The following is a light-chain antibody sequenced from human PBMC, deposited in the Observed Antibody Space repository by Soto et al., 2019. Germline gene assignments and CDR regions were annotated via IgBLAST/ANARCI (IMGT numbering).Light chain of an antibody. V-gene: IGKV1-5*01. Sequence: DIQMTQSPSTLSGSVGDRVTITCRASQSISLSLAWYQQKPGKAPDLLISDASNLERGVPSRFSGSGSGTEFTLTITSLQPDEFATDYCQQYNSYWTVGPGTKGEIK. CDR1: QSISLS. J-gene: IGKJ1*01. CDR3: QQYNSYWT. CDR2: DAS.